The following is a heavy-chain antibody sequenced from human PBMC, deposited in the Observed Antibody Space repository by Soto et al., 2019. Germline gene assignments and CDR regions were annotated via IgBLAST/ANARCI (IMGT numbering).Heavy chain of an antibody. J-gene: IGHJ4*02. V-gene: IGHV4-31*03. CDR3: ARGEDDYIWGSYRLRYFDY. D-gene: IGHD3-16*02. CDR2: IYYSGST. Sequence: SETLSLTCTVSGGSISSGGYYWSWIRQHPGKGLEWIGYIYYSGSTYYNPSLKSRVTIPVDTSKNQFSLKLSSVTAADTAVYYCARGEDDYIWGSYRLRYFDYWGQGTLVTVS. CDR1: GGSISSGGYY.